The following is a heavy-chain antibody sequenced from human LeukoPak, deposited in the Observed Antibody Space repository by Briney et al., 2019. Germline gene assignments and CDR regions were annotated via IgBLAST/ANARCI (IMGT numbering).Heavy chain of an antibody. J-gene: IGHJ4*02. CDR2: VYDSENT. D-gene: IGHD3-10*01. CDR3: ARLHGDYASGTPPFDY. CDR1: GYSISSGYY. V-gene: IGHV4-38-2*02. Sequence: SETLSLTCTVSGYSISSGYYWGWIRQPPGKGLEWIGDVYDSENTYLNPSLKSRVSMSLDTSQNQFSLTLTSVTAADTAVYYCARLHGDYASGTPPFDYWGRGTLVTVSS.